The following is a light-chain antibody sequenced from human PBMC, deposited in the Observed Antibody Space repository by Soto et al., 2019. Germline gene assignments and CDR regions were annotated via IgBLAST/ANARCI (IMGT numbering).Light chain of an antibody. CDR1: QSVSSN. CDR3: QQYNNWPPYT. CDR2: GAS. Sequence: EIVMTQSPATLSVSPGERATISCRASQSVSSNLAWYQQKRGQTPRLLIYGASTRATGIPARFSGSGSGTEFTLTFSSLQSEDFAVYYCQQYNNWPPYTFGQGTKLEIK. V-gene: IGKV3-15*01. J-gene: IGKJ2*01.